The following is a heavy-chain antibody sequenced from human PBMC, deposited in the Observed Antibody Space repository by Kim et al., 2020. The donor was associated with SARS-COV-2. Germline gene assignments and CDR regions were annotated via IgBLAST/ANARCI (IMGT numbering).Heavy chain of an antibody. J-gene: IGHJ6*02. CDR1: GYTFTSYY. V-gene: IGHV1-46*01. Sequence: ASVKVSCKASGYTFTSYYMHWVRQAPGQGLEWMGIINPSGGSTSYAQKFQGRVTMTRDTSTSTVYMELSSLRSEDTAVYYCARGCSGGSCPVVQYGMDVWGQGTTVTVSS. CDR2: INPSGGST. CDR3: ARGCSGGSCPVVQYGMDV. D-gene: IGHD2-15*01.